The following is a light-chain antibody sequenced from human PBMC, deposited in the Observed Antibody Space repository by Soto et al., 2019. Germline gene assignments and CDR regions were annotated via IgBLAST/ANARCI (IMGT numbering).Light chain of an antibody. CDR2: DTS. V-gene: IGKV3D-15*01. J-gene: IGKJ5*01. CDR3: QQHNQWPIT. Sequence: IVLTQSPGILSLSPGERATISCRTSQSVSNDFLAWYQQKPGQAPRLLIYDTSNRATGIPARFSGSGSGTEFTLTINSLQSEDSAVYYCQQHNQWPITFGQGTRLEIK. CDR1: QSVSNDF.